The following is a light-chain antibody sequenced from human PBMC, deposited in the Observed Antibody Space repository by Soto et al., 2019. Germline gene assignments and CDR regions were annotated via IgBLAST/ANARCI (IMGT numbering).Light chain of an antibody. CDR2: EGS. J-gene: IGLJ1*01. CDR1: NSDIGSRNL. V-gene: IGLV2-23*01. Sequence: HSVLPQPASVSGSPGQSITISCTGTNSDIGSRNLVSWYQQHPGIAPKLIIYEGSRRPSGISHRFSGSRSGNTASLTISGLRAEDEADYYCSSYATSSPYVFGPGTKVTVL. CDR3: SSYATSSPYV.